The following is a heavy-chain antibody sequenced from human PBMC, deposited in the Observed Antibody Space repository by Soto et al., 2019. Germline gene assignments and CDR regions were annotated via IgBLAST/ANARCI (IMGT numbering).Heavy chain of an antibody. V-gene: IGHV3-48*02. Sequence: GGSLRLSCAASGFTFSSYAMSWVRQAPGKGLEWVSYISSSSSTIYYADSVKGRLTISRDNAKNSLYLQMNSLRDEDTAVYYCARDGSSSWYDWFDPWGQGTLVTVSS. CDR2: ISSSSSTI. D-gene: IGHD6-13*01. CDR1: GFTFSSYA. CDR3: ARDGSSSWYDWFDP. J-gene: IGHJ5*02.